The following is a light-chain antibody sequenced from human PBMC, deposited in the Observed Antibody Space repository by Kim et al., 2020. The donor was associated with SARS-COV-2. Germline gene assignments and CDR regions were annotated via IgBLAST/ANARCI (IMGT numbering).Light chain of an antibody. V-gene: IGLV3-1*01. CDR1: NLGDKY. J-gene: IGLJ2*01. CDR2: QDS. Sequence: PGTTTSMTCSGDNLGDKYACWYQQKPGQSPVLVIYQDSKRPSGIPERFSGSNSGNTATLTISGTQAMDEADYYCQAWDSSTARVVFGGGTQLTVL. CDR3: QAWDSSTARVV.